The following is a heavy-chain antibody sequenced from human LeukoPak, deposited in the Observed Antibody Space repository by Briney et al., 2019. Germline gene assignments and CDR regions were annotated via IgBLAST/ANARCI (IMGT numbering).Heavy chain of an antibody. J-gene: IGHJ4*02. D-gene: IGHD3-9*01. CDR3: ATNLDYDILTGYYFTH. V-gene: IGHV1-2*02. Sequence: ASVKLSCKASGYTFTDYYMHWVRQAPGQGLEWMGWINPNNGGTTYAQKFQGRVTMTEDTSTDTAYMELSSLRSEDTAVYYCATNLDYDILTGYYFTHWGQGTLVTVSS. CDR2: INPNNGGT. CDR1: GYTFTDYY.